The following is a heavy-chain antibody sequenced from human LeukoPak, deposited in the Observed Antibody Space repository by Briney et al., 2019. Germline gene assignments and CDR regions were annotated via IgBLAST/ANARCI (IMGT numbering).Heavy chain of an antibody. CDR1: GFTFSRYS. D-gene: IGHD6-19*01. CDR3: ARDNSSGCSDFHYYGMDV. Sequence: PGGSLRLSCAASGFTFSRYSMNWVRQAPGKGLEWISYMSSGGSPTYYADSVKGRFVISRDSAKNSLYLRMNSLRAEDTAVYYCARDNSSGCSDFHYYGMDVWGQGTTVIVSS. CDR2: MSSGGSPT. V-gene: IGHV3-48*01. J-gene: IGHJ6*02.